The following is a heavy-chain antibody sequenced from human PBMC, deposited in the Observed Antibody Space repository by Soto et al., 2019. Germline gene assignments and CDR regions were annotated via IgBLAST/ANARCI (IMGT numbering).Heavy chain of an antibody. CDR1: GGTFSSYA. V-gene: IGHV1-69*13. J-gene: IGHJ4*02. D-gene: IGHD2-21*02. CDR2: IIPIFGTA. Sequence: ASVKVSCKASGGTFSSYAISWVRQAPGQGLEWMGGIIPIFGTANYAQKFQGRVTITADESTSTAYMELSSLRSEDTAVYYCARALYCGGDCYFPGGGYWGQGTLVTVSS. CDR3: ARALYCGGDCYFPGGGY.